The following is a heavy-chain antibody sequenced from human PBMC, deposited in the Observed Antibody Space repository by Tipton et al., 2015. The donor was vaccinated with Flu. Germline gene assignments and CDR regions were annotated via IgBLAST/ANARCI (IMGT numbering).Heavy chain of an antibody. D-gene: IGHD6-13*01. CDR2: ISSNSGAI. CDR3: VRAIAAAGSR. V-gene: IGHV3-48*01. Sequence: SLRLSCAASGFTFSTYSLNWVRQAPGKGLEWVSFISSNSGAINYADSVKGRFTISRDNAYNSLYLQMNSLRVEDTAVYYCVRAIAAAGSRWGQGTLVTVSS. CDR1: GFTFSTYS. J-gene: IGHJ4*02.